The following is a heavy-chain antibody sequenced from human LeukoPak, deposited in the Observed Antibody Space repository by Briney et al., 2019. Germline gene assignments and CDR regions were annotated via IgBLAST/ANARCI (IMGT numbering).Heavy chain of an antibody. J-gene: IGHJ5*02. D-gene: IGHD6-19*01. CDR1: GFTFSNYE. CDR2: ISSSGSTI. CDR3: ARIAGWRFDP. V-gene: IGHV3-48*03. Sequence: PGGSLRLSCAASGFTFSNYEMNWVRQAPGKGLEWVSYISSSGSTIYYADSVKGRFTIPRDNAENSLYLQTSSLRVEDTAVYYCARIAGWRFDPWGQGILVTVSS.